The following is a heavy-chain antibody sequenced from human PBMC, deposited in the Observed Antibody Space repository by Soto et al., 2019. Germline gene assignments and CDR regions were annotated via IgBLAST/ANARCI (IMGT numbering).Heavy chain of an antibody. Sequence: ASVKVSCKASGYTFTSYGISWVRQAPGQGLEWMGWISAYNGNTNYAQKLQGRVTMTTDTSTSTAYMELRSLRSDDTAVYYCARGSSSWYRSNWFDPWGQGTLVTVSS. J-gene: IGHJ5*02. CDR1: GYTFTSYG. CDR2: ISAYNGNT. V-gene: IGHV1-18*01. CDR3: ARGSSSWYRSNWFDP. D-gene: IGHD6-13*01.